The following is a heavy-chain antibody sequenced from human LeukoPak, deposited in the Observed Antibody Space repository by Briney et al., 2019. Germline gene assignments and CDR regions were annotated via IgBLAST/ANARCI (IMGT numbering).Heavy chain of an antibody. V-gene: IGHV4-39*02. CDR2: FCYSAST. J-gene: IGHJ4*02. D-gene: IGHD4-11*01. Sequence: SETLSLTCTVSGGSISSSSYCWGWIRQPPGKGLEWIGSFCYSASTYYTPSLKSRVIISVDTSKNPISLKLSSVTAADTAVYYCARENWGSTTGSPFDQWGQGTLVTVSS. CDR1: GGSISSSSYC. CDR3: ARENWGSTTGSPFDQ.